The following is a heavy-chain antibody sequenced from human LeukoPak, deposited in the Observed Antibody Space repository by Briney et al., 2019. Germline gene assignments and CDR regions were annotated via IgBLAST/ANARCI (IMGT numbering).Heavy chain of an antibody. CDR3: ARGRRALIVGATRNAFDI. V-gene: IGHV3-23*01. D-gene: IGHD1-26*01. Sequence: GGSLRLSCAAPGFTFSSYAMSWVRQAPGKGLEWVSAISGSGGSTYYADSVKGRLTISRDNSKNTLYLQMNSLRAEDTAVFYCARGRRALIVGATRNAFDIWGQGTMVTVSS. CDR1: GFTFSSYA. J-gene: IGHJ3*02. CDR2: ISGSGGST.